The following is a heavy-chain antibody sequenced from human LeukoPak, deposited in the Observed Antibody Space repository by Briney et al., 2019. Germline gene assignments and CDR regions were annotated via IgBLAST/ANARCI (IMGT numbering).Heavy chain of an antibody. D-gene: IGHD5-18*01. CDR3: ARHGVRGYTNGYFDY. J-gene: IGHJ4*02. Sequence: GASLKISCKGSGYSFTSYWIGWVRQMPGKGLEWMGIIYPGDSDTRYSPSFQGQVTISADKSISTAYLQWSSLKASDTAMYYCARHGVRGYTNGYFDYWGQGTLVTVSS. CDR2: IYPGDSDT. V-gene: IGHV5-51*01. CDR1: GYSFTSYW.